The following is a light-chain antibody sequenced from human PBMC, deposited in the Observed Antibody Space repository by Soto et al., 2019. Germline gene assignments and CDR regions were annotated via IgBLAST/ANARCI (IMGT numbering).Light chain of an antibody. CDR2: GAS. V-gene: IGKV3-15*01. J-gene: IGKJ1*01. Sequence: EIVMTQSPATLSVSPGERATLPCRASQSVSSNLAWYQQKPGQAPRLLIYGASARATGFPARFSGSGSGTDFTLTISSLQSEDFAVYYCQQYNNWPWTFGQGTKVDIK. CDR1: QSVSSN. CDR3: QQYNNWPWT.